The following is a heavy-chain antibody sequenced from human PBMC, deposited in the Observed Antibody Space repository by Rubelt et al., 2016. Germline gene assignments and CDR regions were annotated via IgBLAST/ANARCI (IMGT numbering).Heavy chain of an antibody. CDR1: GFSFNRAW. J-gene: IGHJ4*02. Sequence: GGGLVKPGGSLRLSCAASGFSFNRAWMSWVRQAPGKGLEWVANIKQDGSDKYYVDSVKGRFTISRDNAKNSVYLQMNSLRAEDTAVYYCATEGSGWYPFEFWGQGTLVTVSS. CDR2: IKQDGSDK. CDR3: ATEGSGWYPFEF. D-gene: IGHD6-19*01. V-gene: IGHV3-7*04.